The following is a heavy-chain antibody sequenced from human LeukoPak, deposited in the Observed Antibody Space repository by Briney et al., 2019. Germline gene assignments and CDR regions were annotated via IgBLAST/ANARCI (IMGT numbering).Heavy chain of an antibody. Sequence: SETLSLTCAAYGWSFSGYYWSWIRQPPGKGLEWIGEINHSGSTNYNPSLKSRVTISVDTSTNKFSLQQSTRTGADTAVDYCARGSPFYYDSSGYYYDFDYWGQGTLVTVSS. CDR2: INHSGST. CDR1: GWSFSGYY. CDR3: ARGSPFYYDSSGYYYDFDY. D-gene: IGHD3-22*01. J-gene: IGHJ4*02. V-gene: IGHV4-34*01.